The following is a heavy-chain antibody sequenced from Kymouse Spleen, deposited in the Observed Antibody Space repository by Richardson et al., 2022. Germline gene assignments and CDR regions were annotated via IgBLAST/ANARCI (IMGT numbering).Heavy chain of an antibody. CDR2: IKSKTDGGTT. CDR1: GFTFSNAW. D-gene: IGHD1-1*01. V-gene: IGHV3-15*01. J-gene: IGHJ4*02. CDR3: TTDKVQLERRPFDY. Sequence: EVQLVESGGGLVKPGGSLRLSCAASGFTFSNAWMSWVRQAPGKGLEWVGRIKSKTDGGTTDYAAPVKGRFTISRDDSKNTLYLQMNSLKTEDTAVYYCTTDKVQLERRPFDYWGQGTLVTVSS.